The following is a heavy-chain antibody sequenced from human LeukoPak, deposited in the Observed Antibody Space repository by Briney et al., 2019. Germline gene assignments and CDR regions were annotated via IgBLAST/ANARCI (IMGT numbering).Heavy chain of an antibody. Sequence: SETLSLTCTVSGGSISSFYWSWIRQPPGKGLEWIGYIYYSGSTNYNPSLKSRVTISVDTSKNQFSLKLSSVTAADTAVYYCARVRSSSWFEFQHWGQGTLVTVSS. CDR2: IYYSGST. V-gene: IGHV4-59*08. J-gene: IGHJ1*01. D-gene: IGHD6-13*01. CDR3: ARVRSSSWFEFQH. CDR1: GGSISSFY.